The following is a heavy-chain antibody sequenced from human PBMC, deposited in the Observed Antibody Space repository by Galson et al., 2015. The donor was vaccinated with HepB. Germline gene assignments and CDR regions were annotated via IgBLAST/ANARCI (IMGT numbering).Heavy chain of an antibody. CDR2: IIPIFGTA. CDR3: ARFRNGHDYGGRRGAFDI. CDR1: GGTFSSYA. J-gene: IGHJ3*02. D-gene: IGHD4-17*01. V-gene: IGHV1-69*13. Sequence: SVKVSCKASGGTFSSYAISWVRQAPGQGLEWMGGIIPIFGTANYAQKFQGRVTITADESTSTAYMELSSLRSEDTAVYYCARFRNGHDYGGRRGAFDIWGQGTMVTVSS.